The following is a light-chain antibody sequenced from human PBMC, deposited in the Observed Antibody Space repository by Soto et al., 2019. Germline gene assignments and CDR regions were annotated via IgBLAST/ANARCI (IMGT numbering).Light chain of an antibody. CDR2: GTS. Sequence: EVVLTQSPGTLALSRGERATLSCRASERIYSAYLGWYQQKPGQAPRLLIYGTSSRATGIPDRFSVSGSGTDFTLTISRLEPEDFAVYYFQQYGNSPITLGQGTRLEIK. J-gene: IGKJ5*01. CDR1: ERIYSAY. CDR3: QQYGNSPIT. V-gene: IGKV3-20*01.